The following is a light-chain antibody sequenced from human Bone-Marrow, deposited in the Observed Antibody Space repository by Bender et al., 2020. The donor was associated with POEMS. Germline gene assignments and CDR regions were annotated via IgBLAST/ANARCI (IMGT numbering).Light chain of an antibody. CDR3: CSYAAGRTFVV. CDR2: DVS. Sequence: QSALTQPSSVSGSPGQSITISCTGTSRDVGTYNLVSWYQKHPGKAPKLIIYDVSERPSGVSNRWSGSKSGNTASLTISGLQGEDEADYYCCSYAAGRTFVVFGGGTKLTVL. CDR1: SRDVGTYNL. V-gene: IGLV2-23*02. J-gene: IGLJ3*02.